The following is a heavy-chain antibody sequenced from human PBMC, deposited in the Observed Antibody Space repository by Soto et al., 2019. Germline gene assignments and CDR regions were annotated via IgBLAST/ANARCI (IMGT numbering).Heavy chain of an antibody. CDR3: ARAVRVIVVVTGGWFDP. Sequence: QVQLVQSGAEVKKPGASVKVSCKASGYTFTSYGISWVRQAPGQGLEWMGWISAYNGNTNYAQKLQGRVTMTTDTSTSTAYMGVRGLRSDDTAVYYCARAVRVIVVVTGGWFDPWGQGTPVTVSS. D-gene: IGHD2-21*02. CDR2: ISAYNGNT. V-gene: IGHV1-18*01. CDR1: GYTFTSYG. J-gene: IGHJ5*02.